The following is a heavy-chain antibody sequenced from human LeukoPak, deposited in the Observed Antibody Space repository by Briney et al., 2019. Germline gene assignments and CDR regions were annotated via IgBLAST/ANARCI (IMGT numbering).Heavy chain of an antibody. Sequence: GGSLRLSCAASGFTFSSYSMNWVRQAPGKGLEWVSSISSSSSYIYYADSVKGRFTISRDNAKNSLYLQMNSLRAEDTAVYYCARGEGYGSEPNWFDPWGQGTLVTVSS. CDR3: ARGEGYGSEPNWFDP. CDR1: GFTFSSYS. V-gene: IGHV3-21*01. J-gene: IGHJ5*02. CDR2: ISSSSSYI. D-gene: IGHD3-10*01.